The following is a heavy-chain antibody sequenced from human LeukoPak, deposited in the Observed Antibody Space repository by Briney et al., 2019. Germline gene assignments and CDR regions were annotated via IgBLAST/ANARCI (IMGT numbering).Heavy chain of an antibody. D-gene: IGHD4-17*01. CDR1: GFTFSSYW. V-gene: IGHV3-7*01. CDR2: IKQDGSEK. CDR3: ARDYGDYRDYYYGMDV. Sequence: GGSLRLSCAASGFTFSSYWMSWVRQAPGQGLEWVANIKQDGSEKHSVDSVRGRFTISRDNAKTSLYLLMDNLRAEDTAVYYCARDYGDYRDYYYGMDVWGQGTTVTVSS. J-gene: IGHJ6*02.